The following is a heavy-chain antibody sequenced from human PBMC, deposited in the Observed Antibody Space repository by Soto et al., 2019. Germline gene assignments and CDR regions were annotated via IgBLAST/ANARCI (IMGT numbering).Heavy chain of an antibody. CDR1: GYTFTSYG. D-gene: IGHD6-6*01. Sequence: QVQLVQSGAEVKKPGASVKVSCKASGYTFTSYGISWVRQAPGQGLEWMGWISAYNGNTNYAQKLQGRVTMTTDTSPRRAYMELRGLRSDDTAVYYCASLRKGLQSSSYGFDYWGRGTLVTVSS. V-gene: IGHV1-18*01. CDR3: ASLRKGLQSSSYGFDY. CDR2: ISAYNGNT. J-gene: IGHJ4*01.